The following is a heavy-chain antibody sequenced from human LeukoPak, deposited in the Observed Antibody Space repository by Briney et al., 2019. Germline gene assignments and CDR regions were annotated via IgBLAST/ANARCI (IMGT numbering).Heavy chain of an antibody. CDR2: ISYDGSSK. J-gene: IGHJ4*02. CDR1: GFTFSTYA. D-gene: IGHD1-26*01. V-gene: IGHV3-30-3*01. CDR3: ARDQNIGWELLQMDY. Sequence: GGSLRLSCAASGFTFSTYAMHWVRQAPGKGLEWVAVISYDGSSKYYADSVKGRFTISRDNSKNTLYLQMNSLRAEDTALYYCARDQNIGWELLQMDYWGQGTLVTVSS.